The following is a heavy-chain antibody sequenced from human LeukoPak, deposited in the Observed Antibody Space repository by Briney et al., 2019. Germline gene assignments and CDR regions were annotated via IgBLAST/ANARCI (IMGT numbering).Heavy chain of an antibody. CDR3: ARDPGLHHNGS. Sequence: GASVKVSCKASGGTFSSYAISWVRQAPGQWLEWMGWISAYNGNTNYAQKLQGRVTMTTDTSTSTAYVELRSLRSDDTAVYYCARDPGLHHNGSWGQGTLVTVSS. J-gene: IGHJ4*02. V-gene: IGHV1-18*01. CDR1: GGTFSSYA. D-gene: IGHD1-14*01. CDR2: ISAYNGNT.